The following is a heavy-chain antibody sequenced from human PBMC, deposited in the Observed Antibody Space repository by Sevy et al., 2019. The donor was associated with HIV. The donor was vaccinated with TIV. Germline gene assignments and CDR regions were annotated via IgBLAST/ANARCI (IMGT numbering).Heavy chain of an antibody. V-gene: IGHV3-33*01. D-gene: IGHD6-19*01. Sequence: GGSLRLSCAASGFTFSGYGMHWVRQAPGKGLEWVAVIWYDGTNKYYTDSVKGRFTISRDNSKNTLYLQMNSLRAEDTAVYYCARKHIAVAGIGYYFDYWGQGTLVTVSS. CDR2: IWYDGTNK. CDR3: ARKHIAVAGIGYYFDY. CDR1: GFTFSGYG. J-gene: IGHJ4*02.